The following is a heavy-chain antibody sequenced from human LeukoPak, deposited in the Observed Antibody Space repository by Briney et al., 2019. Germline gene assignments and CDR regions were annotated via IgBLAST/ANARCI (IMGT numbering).Heavy chain of an antibody. V-gene: IGHV4-30-4*08. CDR2: IYYSGST. CDR1: GGSTSRADYY. J-gene: IGHJ4*02. D-gene: IGHD3-3*01. Sequence: SQTLSLTCTVSGGSTSRADYYWSWIRQPPGKGLEWIGYIYYSGSTYYNPSLKSRATISVDTSKNQFSLKLSSVTAADTAVYYCARDSDFWSGYYYFDYWGQGTLVTVSS. CDR3: ARDSDFWSGYYYFDY.